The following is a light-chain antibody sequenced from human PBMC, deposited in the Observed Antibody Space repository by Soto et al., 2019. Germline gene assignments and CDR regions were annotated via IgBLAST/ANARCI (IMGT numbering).Light chain of an antibody. CDR2: GNN. J-gene: IGLJ3*02. Sequence: QSVLTKPPSVSGAPGQRVTISCTGSDSNIGDNFDVHWYQQLPGTAPKLLIYGNNNRPSGVPDRFSASRSGTSASLAITGLQAEDEADYYCQSYDSGLSGSVFCGGTKVTVL. V-gene: IGLV1-40*01. CDR3: QSYDSGLSGSV. CDR1: DSNIGDNFD.